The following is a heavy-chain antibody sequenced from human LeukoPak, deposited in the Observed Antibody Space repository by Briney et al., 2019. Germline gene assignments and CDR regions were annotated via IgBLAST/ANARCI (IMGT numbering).Heavy chain of an antibody. CDR3: ARRDCSSTSCPYYYYGMDV. V-gene: IGHV3-48*01. J-gene: IGHJ6*02. CDR1: GFTFSSYS. Sequence: PGGSLRLSCAASGFTFSSYSMNWVRQAPGKGLEWVPYISSSSSTIYYADSVKGRFTISRDNAKNSLYLQMNSLRAEDTAVYYCARRDCSSTSCPYYYYGMDVWGQGTTVTVSS. CDR2: ISSSSSTI. D-gene: IGHD2-2*01.